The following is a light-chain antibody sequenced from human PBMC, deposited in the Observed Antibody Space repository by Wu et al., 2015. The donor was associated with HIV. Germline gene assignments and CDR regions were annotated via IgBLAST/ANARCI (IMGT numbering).Light chain of an antibody. V-gene: IGKV3-11*01. Sequence: EIVLTQSPATLSLSPGERATLSCRASQSVSSYLAWYQQKPGQAPRLLISDASNRATGIPARFSGSGSGTDFTLTISSLEPEDFAVYYCQHRSNWPPYSFGQGTKLEIK. CDR3: QHRSNWPPYS. J-gene: IGKJ2*03. CDR1: QSVSSY. CDR2: DAS.